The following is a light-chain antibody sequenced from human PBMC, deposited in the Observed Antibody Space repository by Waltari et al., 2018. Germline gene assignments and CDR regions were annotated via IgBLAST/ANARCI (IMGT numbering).Light chain of an antibody. V-gene: IGLV1-44*01. Sequence: QSVLTQPPSASGTPGQGVTVSCSGSSSNIGRNGVSWYQQVPGTAPKLLIHADKQRPSGVPTRFSGSKSGTSAALAISGLQSEDEAHYYCAAWDDSLNGRVFGGGTKVTVL. CDR1: SSNIGRNG. CDR2: ADK. CDR3: AAWDDSLNGRV. J-gene: IGLJ3*02.